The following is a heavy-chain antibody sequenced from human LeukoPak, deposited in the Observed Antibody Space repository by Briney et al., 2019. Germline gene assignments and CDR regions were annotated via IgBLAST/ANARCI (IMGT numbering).Heavy chain of an antibody. J-gene: IGHJ4*02. Sequence: GGSLRLSCAASGFTFSSYGMSWVRQAPGKGLEWVSAISGSGGRTYYADSVKGRFTISRDSSKNTLYLQMNSLRAEDTAVYYCALYSSSSDWGQGTLVTVSS. CDR1: GFTFSSYG. D-gene: IGHD6-6*01. CDR2: ISGSGGRT. CDR3: ALYSSSSD. V-gene: IGHV3-23*01.